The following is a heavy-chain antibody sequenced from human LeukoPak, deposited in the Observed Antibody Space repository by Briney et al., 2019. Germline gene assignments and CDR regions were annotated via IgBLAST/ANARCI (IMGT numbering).Heavy chain of an antibody. CDR1: GGSISPTSFS. CDR3: ARRWGTTTVVPGE. J-gene: IGHJ4*02. Sequence: SETLSLTCTVSGGSISPTSFSWAWVRQSPAKGLEWLASIYYTGSTYYNPSLKSRLTISVDTSKSQFSLKLTSLTAADTAVYYCARRWGTTTVVPGEWGQGTLVTVSA. D-gene: IGHD4-23*01. V-gene: IGHV4-39*01. CDR2: IYYTGST.